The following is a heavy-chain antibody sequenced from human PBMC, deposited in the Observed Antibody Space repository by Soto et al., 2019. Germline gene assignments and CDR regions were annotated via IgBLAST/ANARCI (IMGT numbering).Heavy chain of an antibody. Sequence: EVQLVESGGGLVQPGRSLRLSCAASGFTFDDYAMHWVRQAAGKGLEWVSGISWNSGSIGYADSVKGRFTISRDNAKNSLYLQMNSLRAEDTALYYCAKDNQHYYYYGMDVWGQGTTVTVSS. J-gene: IGHJ6*02. CDR3: AKDNQHYYYYGMDV. CDR2: ISWNSGSI. CDR1: GFTFDDYA. V-gene: IGHV3-9*01.